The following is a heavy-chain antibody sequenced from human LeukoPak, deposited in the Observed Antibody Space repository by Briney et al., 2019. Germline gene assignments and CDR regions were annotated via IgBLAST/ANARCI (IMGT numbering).Heavy chain of an antibody. D-gene: IGHD5-18*01. CDR3: TRLGIQLWLFRD. Sequence: GGSLRLSCTASGFTFGDYAMSWVRQAPGKGLEWVGFIRSKAYGGTTEYAASVKGRFTISRDDSKSIAYLQMNSLKTEDTAVYYCTRLGIQLWLFRDWGQGTLVTVSS. CDR2: IRSKAYGGTT. CDR1: GFTFGDYA. J-gene: IGHJ4*02. V-gene: IGHV3-49*04.